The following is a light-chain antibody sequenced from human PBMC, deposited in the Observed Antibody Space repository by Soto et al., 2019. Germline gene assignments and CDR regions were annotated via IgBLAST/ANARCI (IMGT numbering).Light chain of an antibody. J-gene: IGKJ5*01. CDR1: QSISNS. CDR3: QQRGEWPPGAT. V-gene: IGKV3-11*01. Sequence: IVLTQSPATLSLSPGERATLSCRASQSISNSLAWYQQKPGQAPRLLIYDASNRATGIPARFSGSGSGTDFTLTISSLEPEDFALYYCQQRGEWPPGATFGQGTRLEIK. CDR2: DAS.